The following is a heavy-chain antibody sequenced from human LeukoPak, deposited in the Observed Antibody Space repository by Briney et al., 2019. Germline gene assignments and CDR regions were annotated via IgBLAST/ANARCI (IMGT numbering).Heavy chain of an antibody. CDR3: ARGVVYAINWFDP. CDR1: GGSFSGYY. V-gene: IGHV4-34*01. CDR2: INHSGNT. Sequence: TSETLSLTCAVYGGSFSGYYWSWIRQPPGKGLEWIGEINHSGNTNYNPSLKSRVTISVDTSKNQFSLKLSSVTAADTAVYYCARGVVYAINWFDPWGQGTLVTVSS. D-gene: IGHD2-8*02. J-gene: IGHJ5*02.